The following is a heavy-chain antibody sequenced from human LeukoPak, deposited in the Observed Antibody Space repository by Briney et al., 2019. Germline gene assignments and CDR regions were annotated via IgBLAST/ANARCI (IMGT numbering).Heavy chain of an antibody. CDR2: ISSTSSSYI. V-gene: IGHV3-21*04. CDR1: GFTFSSYS. J-gene: IGHJ6*03. Sequence: GGSLRLSCAASGFTFSSYSMNWVRQAPGKGLEWVSSISSTSSSYIYYSDSVKGRFTISRDNAKNSLYLQMNSLRAEDTAVYYCAKGGGTMIVVYYYYYMDVWGKGTTVTISS. CDR3: AKGGGTMIVVYYYYYMDV. D-gene: IGHD3-22*01.